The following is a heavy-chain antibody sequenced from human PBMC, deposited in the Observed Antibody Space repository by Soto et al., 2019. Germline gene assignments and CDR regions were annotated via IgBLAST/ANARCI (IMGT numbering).Heavy chain of an antibody. CDR1: GGSISSGDYY. J-gene: IGHJ6*03. D-gene: IGHD3-3*01. V-gene: IGHV4-30-4*01. CDR2: IYYSGST. Sequence: SETLSLTCTVSGGSISSGDYYWSWIRQPPGKGLEWIGYIYYSGSTYYNPSLKSRVTISVDTSKNQFSLKLSSVTAADTAMYYCARAIFGVDYYYYYYMDVWGKGTTVTVSS. CDR3: ARAIFGVDYYYYYYMDV.